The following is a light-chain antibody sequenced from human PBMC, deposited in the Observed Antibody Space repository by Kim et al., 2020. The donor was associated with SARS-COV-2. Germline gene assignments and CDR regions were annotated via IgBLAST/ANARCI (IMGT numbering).Light chain of an antibody. J-gene: IGLJ2*01. V-gene: IGLV1-51*01. CDR3: GTWDSSLSAGV. Sequence: KSTISTSGSNPNNMKNYRCWCQRSHGTTTQIHILRKKKRPSGIPDRFSGSKSGTSATLGITGLQTGDEADYYCGTWDSSLSAGVFGGGTKLTVL. CDR1: NPNNMKNY. CDR2: RKK.